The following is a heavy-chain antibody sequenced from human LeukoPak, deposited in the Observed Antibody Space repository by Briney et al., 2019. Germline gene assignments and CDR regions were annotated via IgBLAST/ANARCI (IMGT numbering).Heavy chain of an antibody. CDR1: GFTFSNAW. V-gene: IGHV3-66*01. CDR2: IYSGGST. D-gene: IGHD3-10*01. CDR3: AREYYYGSGSSFDY. Sequence: GGSLRLSCAASGFTFSNAWMSWVRQAPGKGLEWVSVIYSGGSTYYADSVKGRFTISRDNSKNTLYLQMNSLRAEDTAVYYCAREYYYGSGSSFDYWGQGTLVTVSS. J-gene: IGHJ4*02.